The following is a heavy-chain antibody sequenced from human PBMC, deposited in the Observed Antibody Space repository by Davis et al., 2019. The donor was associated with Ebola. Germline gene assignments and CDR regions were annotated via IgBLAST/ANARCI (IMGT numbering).Heavy chain of an antibody. V-gene: IGHV4-30-2*01. Sequence: SETLSLTCAVSGGSISSGGYSWSWIRQPPGKGLEWIGYIYHSGSTYYNPSLKSRVTISVDRSKNQFSLKLSSVTAADTAVYYCARDHGYSYGYVDYYYYGMDVWGQGTTVTVSS. CDR1: GGSISSGGYS. J-gene: IGHJ6*02. CDR2: IYHSGST. CDR3: ARDHGYSYGYVDYYYYGMDV. D-gene: IGHD5-18*01.